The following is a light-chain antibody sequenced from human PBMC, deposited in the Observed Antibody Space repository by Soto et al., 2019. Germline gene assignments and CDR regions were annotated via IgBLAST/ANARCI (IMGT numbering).Light chain of an antibody. V-gene: IGKV3-20*01. CDR1: QSVSSSY. CDR2: GAS. CDR3: QQYGSSPRT. J-gene: IGKJ1*01. Sequence: EIVLTQSPGTLSLSPGERATLSCRASQSVSSSYLAWYQQKLGQAPRLLIYGASRRATGIPDRFSGSGSETDFTLTITRLEPEDFAVYYCQQYGSSPRTFGQGTKVEIK.